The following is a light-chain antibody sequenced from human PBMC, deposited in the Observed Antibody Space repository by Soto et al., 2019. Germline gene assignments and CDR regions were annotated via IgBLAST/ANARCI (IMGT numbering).Light chain of an antibody. CDR3: QQYNSFPWT. Sequence: DIQMTQSPSTLSAFVGDRVTITCRASQSISSWLAWYQQKGGKAPKLLIYKASSLESGVPSRFSGSGSGTEFTLTIRSLQTDDFATNYCQQYNSFPWTFCQGTKVDIK. CDR2: KAS. CDR1: QSISSW. V-gene: IGKV1-5*03. J-gene: IGKJ1*01.